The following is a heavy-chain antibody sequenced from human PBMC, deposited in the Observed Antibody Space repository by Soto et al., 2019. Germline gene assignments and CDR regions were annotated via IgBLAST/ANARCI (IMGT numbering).Heavy chain of an antibody. Sequence: EASVKVSCKASGYTLTSYAISWVRQAPGQGLEWMGRIIPILGIANYAQKFQGRVTITADKSTSTAYMELSSLRSEDTAVYYCARDIPLKPQITMVRGGSYYYYGMDVWGQGTTVTVSS. CDR2: IIPILGIA. D-gene: IGHD3-10*01. V-gene: IGHV1-69*04. CDR1: GYTLTSYA. CDR3: ARDIPLKPQITMVRGGSYYYYGMDV. J-gene: IGHJ6*02.